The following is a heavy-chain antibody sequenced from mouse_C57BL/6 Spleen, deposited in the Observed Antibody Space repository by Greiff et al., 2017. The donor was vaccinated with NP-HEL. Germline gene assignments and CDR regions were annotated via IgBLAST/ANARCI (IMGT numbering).Heavy chain of an antibody. J-gene: IGHJ4*01. D-gene: IGHD1-1*01. Sequence: QVQLQQPGAELVKPGASVKVSCKASGYTFTSYWMHWVKQRPGQGLEWIGRLHPSDSDTNYNQKFKGKATLTVDKSSSTAYMQLSSLTSEDSAVYYFAVITTVVDAMDYWGQGTSVTVSS. CDR3: AVITTVVDAMDY. V-gene: IGHV1-74*01. CDR2: LHPSDSDT. CDR1: GYTFTSYW.